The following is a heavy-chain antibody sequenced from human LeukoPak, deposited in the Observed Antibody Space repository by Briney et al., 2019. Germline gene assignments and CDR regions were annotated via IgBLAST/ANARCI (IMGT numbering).Heavy chain of an antibody. CDR1: GGSFSGYY. D-gene: IGHD6-19*01. CDR3: AHWAGWYFDL. J-gene: IGHJ2*01. CDR2: INHSGST. V-gene: IGHV4-34*01. Sequence: SETLSLTCAVYGGSFSGYYWSWIRQPPGKGLECIGEINHSGSTNYNPSLKSRVTISVDTSKNQFSLKLSSVTAADTAVYYCAHWAGWYFDLWGRGTLVTVSS.